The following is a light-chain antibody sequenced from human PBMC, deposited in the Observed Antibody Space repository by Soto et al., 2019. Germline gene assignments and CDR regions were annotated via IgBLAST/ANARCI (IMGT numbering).Light chain of an antibody. CDR2: STN. CDR1: SGSVSTSSY. J-gene: IGLJ2*01. CDR3: VLYMGSDVV. Sequence: QAVVTQEPSLSVSPGGTVTLTCGLNSGSVSTSSYPSWYQQTPGQAPRALIYSTNTRSSGVPDRFSGSIPGNKAALTITGAQAEDESDYYCVLYMGSDVVFGGGTEVTVL. V-gene: IGLV8-61*01.